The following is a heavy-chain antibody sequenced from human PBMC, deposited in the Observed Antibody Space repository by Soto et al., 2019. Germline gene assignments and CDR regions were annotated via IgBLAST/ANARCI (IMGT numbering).Heavy chain of an antibody. D-gene: IGHD2-2*02. V-gene: IGHV4-34*07. J-gene: IGHJ6*02. Sequence: LSLTCAVSGGSFSGFFWGWIRQPPGKGLEWIGEVNHGGSTNYNPSLKSRVTISVDTSKNQFSLTLRSVTAADTAVYYCAWVGYCSSTSCYKGHYGMDVWGQG. CDR2: VNHGGST. CDR3: AWVGYCSSTSCYKGHYGMDV. CDR1: GGSFSGFF.